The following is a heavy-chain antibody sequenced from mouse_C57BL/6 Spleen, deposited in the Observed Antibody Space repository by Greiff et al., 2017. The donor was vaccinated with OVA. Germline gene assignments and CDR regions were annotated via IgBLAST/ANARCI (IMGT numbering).Heavy chain of an antibody. CDR3: ARNFANWDVFAY. V-gene: IGHV2-2*01. Sequence: QVQLQQSGPGLVQPSQSLSITCTVSGFSLTSYGVHWVRQSPGKGLEWLGVIWSGGSTDYNAAFISRLSISKDNSKSQVFFKINSLQADDTAIYYCARNFANWDVFAYWGQGTLVTVSA. J-gene: IGHJ3*01. D-gene: IGHD4-1*01. CDR2: IWSGGST. CDR1: GFSLTSYG.